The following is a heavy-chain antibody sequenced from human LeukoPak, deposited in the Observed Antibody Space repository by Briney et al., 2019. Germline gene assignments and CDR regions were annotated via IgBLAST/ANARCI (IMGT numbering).Heavy chain of an antibody. J-gene: IGHJ4*02. D-gene: IGHD3-22*01. Sequence: PSETLSLTCTVSGGSISSSSYSWGWIRQPPGKGLEWIGSIYYSGSTYYNPSLKSRVTISVDTSKNQFSLKLSSVTAADTAVYYCARQGEVVVVIHYWGQGTLVTVSS. CDR3: ARQGEVVVVIHY. CDR2: IYYSGST. CDR1: GGSISSSSYS. V-gene: IGHV4-39*01.